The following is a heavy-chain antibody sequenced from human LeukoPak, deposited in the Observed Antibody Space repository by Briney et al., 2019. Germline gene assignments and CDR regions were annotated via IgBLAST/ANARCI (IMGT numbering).Heavy chain of an antibody. Sequence: GGSLRLSCAASGFTFSSYAMSWVRQAPGKGLERVSSISGSGGSTFHADSVKGRFTISRDNSKNTLYLQMNSLRAEDTAVYYCAKGLDGSGSAYWGQGTLVTVSS. D-gene: IGHD3-10*01. V-gene: IGHV3-23*01. J-gene: IGHJ4*02. CDR3: AKGLDGSGSAY. CDR1: GFTFSSYA. CDR2: ISGSGGST.